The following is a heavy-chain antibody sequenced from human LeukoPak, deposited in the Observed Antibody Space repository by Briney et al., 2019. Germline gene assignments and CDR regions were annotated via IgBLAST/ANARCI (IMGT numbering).Heavy chain of an antibody. J-gene: IGHJ6*02. Sequence: GGSLRLSCAASGFTVSSNYMSWVRQAPGKGLECVSIIYSDGDIYYGDSVKGRFIISRDNSKNTLYLQMNNLRVEDTAIYYCARGRSGVVTFRVDHGLDVWGQGITVTVSS. CDR1: GFTVSSNY. V-gene: IGHV3-53*01. CDR3: ARGRSGVVTFRVDHGLDV. CDR2: IYSDGDI. D-gene: IGHD3-3*01.